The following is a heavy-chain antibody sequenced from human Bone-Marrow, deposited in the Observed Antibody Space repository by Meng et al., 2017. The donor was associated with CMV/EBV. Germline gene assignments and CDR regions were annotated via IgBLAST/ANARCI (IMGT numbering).Heavy chain of an antibody. CDR1: GFTFSSYG. CDR2: IRYDGSNK. CDR3: ASRYSHYFDY. Sequence: QVRSVESGGGVVQPGGSLRLSCAASGFTFSSYGMHWVRQAPGKGLEWVAFIRYDGSNKYYADSVKGRFTISRDNSKNTLYLQMNSLRAEDTAVYYCASRYSHYFDYWGQGTLVTVSS. V-gene: IGHV3-30*02. J-gene: IGHJ4*02. D-gene: IGHD2-15*01.